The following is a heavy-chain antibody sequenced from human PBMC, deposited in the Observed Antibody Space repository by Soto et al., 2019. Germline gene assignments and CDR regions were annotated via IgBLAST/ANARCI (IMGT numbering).Heavy chain of an antibody. CDR1: GGTFSSYA. V-gene: IGHV1-69*12. J-gene: IGHJ6*02. D-gene: IGHD2-2*01. Sequence: QVQLVQSGAEVKKPGSSVKVSCKASGGTFSSYAISWVRQAPGQGLEWMGGIIPIFGTANYAQKFQVRVTITADEPTSPAYMELSSLRSDDTAVYYCARHVPAAGYYYGMDVWGQGTTVTVSS. CDR3: ARHVPAAGYYYGMDV. CDR2: IIPIFGTA.